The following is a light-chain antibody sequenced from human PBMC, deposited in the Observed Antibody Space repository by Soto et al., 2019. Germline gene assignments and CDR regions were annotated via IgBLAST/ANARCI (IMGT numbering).Light chain of an antibody. J-gene: IGKJ4*01. CDR3: QQGNSYPLT. V-gene: IGKV1-12*01. CDR2: AAS. Sequence: DIQMTQSPSSVSASVGDRVTITCRASQGITRWLTWYQQKPGKAPKVLIYAASSLQSGVPSRFRRSESGTDFTLTISSLQAEDFATFYCQQGNSYPLTFGGGTKVEIK. CDR1: QGITRW.